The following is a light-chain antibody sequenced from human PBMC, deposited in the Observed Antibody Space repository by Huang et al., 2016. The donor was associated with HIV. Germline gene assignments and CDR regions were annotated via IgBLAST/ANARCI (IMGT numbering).Light chain of an antibody. V-gene: IGKV3-15*01. CDR1: ESVTGT. Sequence: EIVMTQSPATLSVSPGERATLSCRASESVTGTLAWYQQKPGQAPRRLISGASTRATGIPGRVSGSGSETEFTLTISSLQSEDFAVYYCQQYAKWPPAFGQGTKVEIK. CDR2: GAS. J-gene: IGKJ1*01. CDR3: QQYAKWPPA.